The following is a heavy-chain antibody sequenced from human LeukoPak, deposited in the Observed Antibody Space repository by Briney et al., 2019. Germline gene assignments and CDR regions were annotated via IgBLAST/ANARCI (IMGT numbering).Heavy chain of an antibody. D-gene: IGHD2-2*02. CDR1: GYTLTELS. V-gene: IGHV1-24*01. CDR2: FHPEDGET. J-gene: IGHJ5*02. Sequence: GASVKVSCKVSGYTLTELSMHWVRQAPGKGLEWMGGFHPEDGETIYAQKFQGRVTMTEDTSTDTAYMELSSLRSEDTAVYYCATAQQYCSSTSCYIGWFDPWGQGTLVTVSS. CDR3: ATAQQYCSSTSCYIGWFDP.